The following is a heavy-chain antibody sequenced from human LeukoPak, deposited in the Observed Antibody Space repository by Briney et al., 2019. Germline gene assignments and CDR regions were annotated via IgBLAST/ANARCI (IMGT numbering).Heavy chain of an antibody. CDR2: IYHSGST. CDR3: ARAMVRGVIINYFDY. D-gene: IGHD3-10*01. J-gene: IGHJ4*02. V-gene: IGHV4-4*02. Sequence: SGTLSLTCAVSGGSISSSNWWSWVRQPPGKGLEWIGEIYHSGSTNYNPSLKSRVTISVDKSKNQFSLKLSSVTAADTAVYYCARAMVRGVIINYFDYWGQGTLVTVSS. CDR1: GGSISSSNW.